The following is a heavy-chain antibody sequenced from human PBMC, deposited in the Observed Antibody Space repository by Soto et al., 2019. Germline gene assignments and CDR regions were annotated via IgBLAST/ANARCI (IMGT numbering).Heavy chain of an antibody. CDR1: GGSFTSNNW. CDR3: ASRDPGTSVDY. CDR2: IYRTGST. J-gene: IGHJ4*02. D-gene: IGHD1-7*01. V-gene: IGHV4-4*02. Sequence: SETLSITCAVSGGSFTSNNWWTWVRQPPGQGLEWIGEIYRTGSTNYNPSLKSRVTISLDKSENQFSLKVTSLTAADTAVYYCASRDPGTSVDYWGQGTLVTVSS.